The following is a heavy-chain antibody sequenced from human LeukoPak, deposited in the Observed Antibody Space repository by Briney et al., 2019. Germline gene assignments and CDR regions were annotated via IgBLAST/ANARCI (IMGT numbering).Heavy chain of an antibody. V-gene: IGHV4-34*01. J-gene: IGHJ4*02. CDR1: GFTFSSYA. CDR2: INHSGST. D-gene: IGHD5-18*01. Sequence: GSLRLSCAASGFTFSSYALSWVRQAPGKGLEWIGEINHSGSTNYNPSLKSRVTISVDTSKNQFSLKLSSVSAADTAVYYCARGAEDTAMVWFHLYYFDYWGQGTLVTVSS. CDR3: ARGAEDTAMVWFHLYYFDY.